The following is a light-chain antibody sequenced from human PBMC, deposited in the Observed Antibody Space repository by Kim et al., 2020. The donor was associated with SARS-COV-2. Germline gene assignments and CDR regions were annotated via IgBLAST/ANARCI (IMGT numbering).Light chain of an antibody. CDR1: SIDVLGYSY. Sequence: GQPITLPRTGTSIDVLGYSYFAWYQQHPGKAPKLMIYDVSNRPSGVSNRFSGSKSGNTASLTISGLQAEDEADYYCSSYTSSSLYVFGTGTKVTVL. CDR3: SSYTSSSLYV. CDR2: DVS. J-gene: IGLJ1*01. V-gene: IGLV2-14*03.